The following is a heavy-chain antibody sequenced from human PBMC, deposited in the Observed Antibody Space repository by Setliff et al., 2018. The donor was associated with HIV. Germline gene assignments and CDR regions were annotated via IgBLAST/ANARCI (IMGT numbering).Heavy chain of an antibody. CDR1: GDTFTTYA. CDR3: AIGSSNWPHRPNNYYFDY. J-gene: IGHJ4*02. D-gene: IGHD6-13*01. V-gene: IGHV1-3*01. Sequence: ASVKVSCKASGDTFTTYALHWVRQAPGQRLEWMGWINAGNGDTKSSQKFQGRVTITRDTSASTAYMELSSLRSEDTGVYYCAIGSSNWPHRPNNYYFDYWGQGTPVT. CDR2: INAGNGDT.